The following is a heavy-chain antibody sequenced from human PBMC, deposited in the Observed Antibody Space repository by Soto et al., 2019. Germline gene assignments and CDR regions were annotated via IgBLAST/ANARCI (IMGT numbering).Heavy chain of an antibody. CDR3: ARGTFSYGPNLHYFDF. J-gene: IGHJ4*03. CDR1: GGSISSGGHS. CDR2: IFHTGGT. V-gene: IGHV4-30-2*01. Sequence: QLQLQESGSGLVKPSQTLSLTCAVSGGSISSGGHSWSWIRQPPGQGLEWIGFIFHTGGTYYTPSLTSRVTMSVDMSKNQFSLKLSSVTAADTAVYYCARGTFSYGPNLHYFDFWGHGSLVTVSS. D-gene: IGHD5-18*01.